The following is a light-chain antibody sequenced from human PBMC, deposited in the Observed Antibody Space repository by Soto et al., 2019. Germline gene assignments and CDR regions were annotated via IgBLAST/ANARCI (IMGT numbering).Light chain of an antibody. CDR2: CTS. J-gene: IGKJ4*01. CDR3: HQCNNWPLT. Sequence: EIVMTQAPATLSVSPGEGATLSCRAIQTVSGNLSCHQQKPGQAPRLLIYCTSPRATGIPTSFSGSGAGTVLTIAIISLKSEDFAVYYCHQCNNWPLTLGGGTKVEIK. V-gene: IGKV3-15*01. CDR1: QTVSGN.